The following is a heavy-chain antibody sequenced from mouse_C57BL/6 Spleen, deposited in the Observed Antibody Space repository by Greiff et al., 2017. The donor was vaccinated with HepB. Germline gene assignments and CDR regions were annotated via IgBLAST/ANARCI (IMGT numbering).Heavy chain of an antibody. D-gene: IGHD1-1*01. V-gene: IGHV1-39*01. CDR1: GYSFTDYN. CDR2: INPNYGTT. CDR3: AREEITTVVRYFDV. J-gene: IGHJ1*03. Sequence: VQLQQSGPELVKPGASVKISCKASGYSFTDYNMNWVKQSNGKSLEWIGVINPNYGTTSYNQKFKGKATLTVDQSSSTAYMQLNSLTSEDSAVYDGAREEITTVVRYFDVWGTGTTVTASS.